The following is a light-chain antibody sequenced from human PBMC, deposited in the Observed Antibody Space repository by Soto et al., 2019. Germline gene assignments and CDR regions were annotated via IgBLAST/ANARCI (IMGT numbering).Light chain of an antibody. CDR2: EAS. CDR1: QSVGSQ. J-gene: IGKJ4*01. Sequence: EIVLTQSPGTLSLSPGERATLSCRASQSVGSQLAWYQQKPGQAPRLLIYEASNRATGIPARFSGSGSGTAFTLTISSLEPEDFALYYCQQRSDWPLTFGGGTQVEIK. CDR3: QQRSDWPLT. V-gene: IGKV3-11*01.